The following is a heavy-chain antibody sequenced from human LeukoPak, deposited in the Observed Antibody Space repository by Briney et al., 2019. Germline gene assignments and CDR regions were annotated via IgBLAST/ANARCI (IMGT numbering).Heavy chain of an antibody. CDR1: GGSISSVSYY. CDR2: IYTSGST. CDR3: ARENPIFWRMEINWFDP. V-gene: IGHV4-61*02. Sequence: PSETLSLTCTVSGGSISSVSYYWSWIRQPAGKGLEWIGRIYTSGSTNYNPSLKSRVTISVDTSKNQFSLKLSSVTAADTAVYYCARENPIFWRMEINWFDPWGQGTLVTVSS. J-gene: IGHJ5*02. D-gene: IGHD3-9*01.